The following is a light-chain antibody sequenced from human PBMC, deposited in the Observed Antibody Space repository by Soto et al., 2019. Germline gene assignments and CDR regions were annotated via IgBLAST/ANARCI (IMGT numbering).Light chain of an antibody. CDR1: QSVSSSY. Sequence: DIVLTQSPGTLSLSPGERATLSCRASQSVSSSYLAWYQQKPGQAPRLLIYGASSRATGIPDRFSGSGSGTDFTLTISRLEPEDFAVYYCQQYGGSPRTFGQGTKVEI. J-gene: IGKJ1*01. CDR3: QQYGGSPRT. CDR2: GAS. V-gene: IGKV3-20*01.